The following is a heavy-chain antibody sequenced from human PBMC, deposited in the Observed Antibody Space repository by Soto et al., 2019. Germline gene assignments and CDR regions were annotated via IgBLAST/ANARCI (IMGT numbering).Heavy chain of an antibody. CDR3: ASHLLHPLIHYGDPHHY. CDR1: GFTVSSNY. Sequence: PGGSLRLSCAASGFTVSSNYMSWVRQAPGKGLEWVSVIYSGGSTYYADSVKGRFTISRDNSKNTLYLQMNSLRAEDTAVYYCASHLLHPLIHYGDPHHYWGQGTLVPVS. CDR2: IYSGGST. D-gene: IGHD4-17*01. V-gene: IGHV3-66*04. J-gene: IGHJ4*02.